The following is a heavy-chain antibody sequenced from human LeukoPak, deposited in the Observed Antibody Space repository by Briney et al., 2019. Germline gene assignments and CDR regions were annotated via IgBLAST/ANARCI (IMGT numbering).Heavy chain of an antibody. J-gene: IGHJ6*03. Sequence: PSETLSLTCTVSGYSISSGYYWGWIRQPPGKGLEWIGSIYHSGSTYYNPSLKSRVTISVDTSKNQFSLKLSSVTAADTAVYYCARFNLTGTTRRASYYYYYMDVWGKGTTVTVSS. CDR1: GYSISSGYY. V-gene: IGHV4-38-2*02. CDR3: ARFNLTGTTRRASYYYYYMDV. CDR2: IYHSGST. D-gene: IGHD1-20*01.